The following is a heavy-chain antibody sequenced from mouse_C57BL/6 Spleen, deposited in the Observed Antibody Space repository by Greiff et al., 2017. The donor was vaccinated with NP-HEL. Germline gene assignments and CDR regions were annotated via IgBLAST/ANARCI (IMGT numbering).Heavy chain of an antibody. CDR2: INPSSGYT. CDR1: GYTFTSYT. J-gene: IGHJ4*01. V-gene: IGHV1-4*01. Sequence: QVQLQQSGAELARPGASVKMSCKASGYTFTSYTMHWVKQRPGQGLEWIGYINPSSGYTKSNQKFKDTATLTADKSSSTAYMQLSSLTSVDSAVYYCARRAQTAQATGAMDYWGQGTSVTVSS. D-gene: IGHD3-2*02. CDR3: ARRAQTAQATGAMDY.